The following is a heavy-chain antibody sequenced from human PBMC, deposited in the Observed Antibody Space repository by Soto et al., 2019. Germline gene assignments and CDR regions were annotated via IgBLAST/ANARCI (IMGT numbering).Heavy chain of an antibody. CDR2: ISSSSSTI. Sequence: PGGSLRLSCAASGFTFSSYSMNWVRQAPGKGLEWVSYISSSSSTIYYADSVKGRFTISRDNAKNSLYLQMNSLRAEDTAVYYCARDTPYYYYYMDVWGKGTTVTVSS. CDR1: GFTFSSYS. CDR3: ARDTPYYYYYMDV. V-gene: IGHV3-48*01. J-gene: IGHJ6*03.